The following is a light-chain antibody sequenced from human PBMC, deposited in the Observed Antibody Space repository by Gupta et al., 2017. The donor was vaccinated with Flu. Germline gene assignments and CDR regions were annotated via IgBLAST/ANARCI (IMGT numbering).Light chain of an antibody. CDR3: RQGAHWPWA. CDR2: QVS. V-gene: IGKV2-30*01. Sequence: DVVMTQSPLSLPVTLGQPASISCRSSQGLVYSDGNTHLLLSSSLTPPPGQSPRRLIYQVSYRESGVPDRFSGSGSGTNFTLKISRVEAEDVGIYFCRQGAHWPWAFGQGTTVEIK. CDR1: QGLVYSDGNTH. J-gene: IGKJ1*01.